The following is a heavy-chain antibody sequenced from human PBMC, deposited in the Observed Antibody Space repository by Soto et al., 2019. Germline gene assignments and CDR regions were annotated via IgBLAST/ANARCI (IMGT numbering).Heavy chain of an antibody. CDR1: GFTFGSYA. D-gene: IGHD2-2*01. CDR2: ISSSGGGT. J-gene: IGHJ4*02. Sequence: EVQLLESGGGLVQPGGSLRLSCAASGFTFGSYAMTWVRQAPGKGLEWVSSISSSGGGTYYGDSVKGRFTISRDNPKNTLYLQMNSLRAEDTAIYYCAKILSSRSTGYWGQGTLVSVSP. CDR3: AKILSSRSTGY. V-gene: IGHV3-23*01.